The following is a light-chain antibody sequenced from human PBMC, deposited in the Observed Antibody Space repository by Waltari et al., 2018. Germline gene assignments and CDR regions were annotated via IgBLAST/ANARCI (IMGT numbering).Light chain of an antibody. Sequence: DIVLTQSPLSLPVTPGEPASISCRSSPSLLYSAGYSYLEWYLQRPGQSRQLLIYAGSSRASGVPDRFSGSVSGTDFTLRISRVEADDVGVYYCMQGLRTPYTFGQGTKLEIK. J-gene: IGKJ2*01. CDR1: PSLLYSAGYSY. CDR3: MQGLRTPYT. V-gene: IGKV2-28*01. CDR2: AGS.